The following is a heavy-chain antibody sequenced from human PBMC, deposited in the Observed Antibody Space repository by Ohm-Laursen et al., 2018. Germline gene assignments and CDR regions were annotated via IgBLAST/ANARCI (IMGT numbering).Heavy chain of an antibody. CDR2: INHSGST. Sequence: SETLSLTCTVYGGSFSGYYWSWIRQPPGKGLEWIGEINHSGSTNYNPSLKSRVTISVDTSKNHFSLKLSSVTAANTAVYYCARYCTNGVCYTPPYYYYGMDVWGQGTTVTVSS. CDR3: ARYCTNGVCYTPPYYYYGMDV. J-gene: IGHJ6*02. CDR1: GGSFSGYY. V-gene: IGHV4-34*01. D-gene: IGHD2-8*01.